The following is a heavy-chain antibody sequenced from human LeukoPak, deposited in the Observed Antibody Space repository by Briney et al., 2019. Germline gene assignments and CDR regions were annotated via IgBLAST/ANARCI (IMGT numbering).Heavy chain of an antibody. CDR3: AKDGGLWVSAHWGDS. V-gene: IGHV3-23*01. CDR2: ITTSDGNT. D-gene: IGHD7-27*01. Sequence: GGSLRLSCAASGFTFSSYTMSWVRQAPGKGLEWVSTITTSDGNTYYADSVKGRFTVSRDNSKNTLFLQMNSLRAEDTAVYYYAKDGGLWVSAHWGDSWGRGTLVTVSS. J-gene: IGHJ4*02. CDR1: GFTFSSYT.